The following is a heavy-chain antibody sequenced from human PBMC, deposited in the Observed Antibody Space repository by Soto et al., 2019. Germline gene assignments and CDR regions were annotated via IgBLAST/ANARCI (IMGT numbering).Heavy chain of an antibody. CDR2: ISGSGETI. V-gene: IGHV3-11*01. CDR1: GFIFSDYY. J-gene: IGHJ4*02. Sequence: QVQLLQSGGGLVRPGGSLRLSCEASGFIFSDYYMAWIRQAPGKGLEWVSYISGSGETIYYADSVKGRFTISRDSAKDSLYLPMNTLRDEDTAIYSCATLGQFDFWGQGTVVTVSS. CDR3: ATLGQFDF.